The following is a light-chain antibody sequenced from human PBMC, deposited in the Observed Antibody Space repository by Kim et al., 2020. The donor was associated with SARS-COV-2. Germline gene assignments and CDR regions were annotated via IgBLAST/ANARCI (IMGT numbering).Light chain of an antibody. V-gene: IGKV1-6*01. CDR3: LQDYNYPYT. Sequence: AIQMTQSPSSLSASVGDRVTITCRASQGIRNDLGWYQQKPGKAPKLLTYAASSLQSGVPSRFSDSGSGTDFTLTISSLQPEDFATYYCLQDYNYPYTFGQGTKLEI. J-gene: IGKJ2*01. CDR1: QGIRND. CDR2: AAS.